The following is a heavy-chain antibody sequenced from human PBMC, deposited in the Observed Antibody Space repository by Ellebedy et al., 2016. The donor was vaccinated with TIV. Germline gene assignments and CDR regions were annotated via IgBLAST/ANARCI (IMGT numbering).Heavy chain of an antibody. J-gene: IGHJ6*02. D-gene: IGHD1-7*01. V-gene: IGHV1-3*01. CDR3: ARDQEWNYGRYYYYYGMDV. CDR2: INAGNGNT. Sequence: GGSLRLXXAASGFTFTSYAMHWVRQAPGQRLEWMGWINAGNGNTKYSQKFQGRVTITRDTSASTAYMELSSLRSEDTAVYYCARDQEWNYGRYYYYYGMDVWGQGTTVIVSS. CDR1: GFTFTSYA.